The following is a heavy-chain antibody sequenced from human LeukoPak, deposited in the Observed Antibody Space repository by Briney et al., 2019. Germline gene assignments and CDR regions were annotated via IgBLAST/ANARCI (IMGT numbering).Heavy chain of an antibody. CDR2: FDPEDGET. D-gene: IGHD6-13*01. J-gene: IGHJ4*02. CDR3: ATGGLAAAGLRGTIDY. Sequence: ASVKVSCKVSGYTLNELSMHWVRQAPGKGLEWMGGFDPEDGETIYAQKFQGRVTMTEDKSTDTAYMELSSLRSEDTAVYYCATGGLAAAGLRGTIDYWGQGTLVTVSS. V-gene: IGHV1-24*01. CDR1: GYTLNELS.